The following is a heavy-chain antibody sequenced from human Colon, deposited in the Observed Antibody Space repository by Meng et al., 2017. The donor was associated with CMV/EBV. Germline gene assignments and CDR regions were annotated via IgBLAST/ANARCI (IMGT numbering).Heavy chain of an antibody. CDR1: GFTFSSYT. J-gene: IGHJ6*02. V-gene: IGHV3-48*04. Sequence: GSLKISCGASGFTFSSYTMTWVRQAPGKGLEWVSFIGSNSSAIYYADSLKGRFTVSRDNANSSLFLQMDSLRAEDTAVYYCARLSGNSRMDVWGQGTTVTVSS. CDR3: ARLSGNSRMDV. CDR2: IGSNSSAI. D-gene: IGHD1-26*01.